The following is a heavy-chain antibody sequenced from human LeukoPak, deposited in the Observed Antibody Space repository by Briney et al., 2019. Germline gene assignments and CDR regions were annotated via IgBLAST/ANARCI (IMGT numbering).Heavy chain of an antibody. CDR1: GFIFSTYW. J-gene: IGHJ5*02. V-gene: IGHV3-7*04. Sequence: TGGSLRLSCAASGFIFSTYWMNWVRQAPGKGLEWVANIKQDGSEKYYVESVKGRFTISRDNAKNSLYLQMNSLRAEDTAVYYCARGTIPAAISYGWFDPWGQGTLVTVSS. CDR2: IKQDGSEK. CDR3: ARGTIPAAISYGWFDP. D-gene: IGHD2-2*01.